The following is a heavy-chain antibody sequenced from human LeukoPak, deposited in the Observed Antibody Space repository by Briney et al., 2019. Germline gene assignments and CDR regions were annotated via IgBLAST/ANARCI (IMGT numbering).Heavy chain of an antibody. D-gene: IGHD3-10*01. J-gene: IGHJ5*02. CDR2: ISAYNGNT. Sequence: ASVKVSCKASGGTLSSYAISWVRQAPGQGLEWMGWISAYNGNTNYAQKLQGRVTMTTDTSTSTAYMELRSLRSDDTAVYYCARDRGRLWFGELLFGRRVGWFDPWGQGTLVTVSS. V-gene: IGHV1-18*01. CDR3: ARDRGRLWFGELLFGRRVGWFDP. CDR1: GGTLSSYA.